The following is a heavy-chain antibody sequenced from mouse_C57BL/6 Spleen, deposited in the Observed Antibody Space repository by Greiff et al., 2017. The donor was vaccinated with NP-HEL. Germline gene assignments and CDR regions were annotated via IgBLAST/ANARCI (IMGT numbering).Heavy chain of an antibody. D-gene: IGHD2-2*01. J-gene: IGHJ3*01. V-gene: IGHV1-26*01. Sequence: VQLQQSGPELVKPGASVKISCKASGYTFTDYYMNWVKQSHGKSLEWIGDINPNNGGTSYNQKFKGKATLTVDKSSSTAYMELRSLTSEDSAVYYCATTMVTTRFAYWGQGTLVTVSA. CDR1: GYTFTDYY. CDR3: ATTMVTTRFAY. CDR2: INPNNGGT.